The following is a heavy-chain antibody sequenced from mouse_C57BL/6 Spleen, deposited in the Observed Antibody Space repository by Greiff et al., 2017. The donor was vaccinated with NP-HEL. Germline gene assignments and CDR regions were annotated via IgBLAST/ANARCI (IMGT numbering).Heavy chain of an antibody. D-gene: IGHD1-1*01. CDR2: ISDGGSYT. V-gene: IGHV5-4*01. CDR1: GFTFSSYA. J-gene: IGHJ1*03. CDR3: ARDRVTTVHWYFDV. Sequence: EVQLVESGGGLVKPGGSLKLSCAASGFTFSSYAMSWVRQTPEKRLEWVATISDGGSYTYYPDNVKGRFTISRDNAKNNLYLQMSHLKSEDTAMYYCARDRVTTVHWYFDVWGTGTTVTVSS.